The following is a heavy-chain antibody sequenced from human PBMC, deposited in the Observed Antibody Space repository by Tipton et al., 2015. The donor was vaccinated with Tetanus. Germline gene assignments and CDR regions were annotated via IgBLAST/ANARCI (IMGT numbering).Heavy chain of an antibody. CDR1: GGSISNYY. CDR3: ASHYGSGSDDAFDI. CDR2: IYYSGST. J-gene: IGHJ3*02. V-gene: IGHV4-59*12. D-gene: IGHD3-10*01. Sequence: TLSLTCTVSGGSISNYYWSWIRQPPGKGLEWIGYIYYSGSTNYNPSPKSRVTMSVDTSKNQFSPKLSSVTAADTAVYYCASHYGSGSDDAFDIWGQGTMVTVSS.